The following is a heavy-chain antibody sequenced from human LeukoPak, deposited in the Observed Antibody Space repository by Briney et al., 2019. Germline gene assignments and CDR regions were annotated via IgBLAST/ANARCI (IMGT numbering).Heavy chain of an antibody. CDR3: AKGLSSSSWYVADS. D-gene: IGHD6-13*01. CDR2: INGNGDDS. J-gene: IGHJ4*02. Sequence: GGSLRLSCAASGFTFDEYVMHWVRQAPGQGLEWVSLINGNGDDSYYADSVKGRFTVSRDNREKSLFLHMNSLRTDDTAFYYCAKGLSSSSWYVADSWGQGTLVTVSS. V-gene: IGHV3-43*02. CDR1: GFTFDEYV.